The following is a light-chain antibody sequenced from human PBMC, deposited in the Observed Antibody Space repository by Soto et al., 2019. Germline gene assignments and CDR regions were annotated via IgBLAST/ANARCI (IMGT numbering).Light chain of an antibody. CDR2: DES. CDR1: QVVSIF. J-gene: IGKJ2*01. CDR3: QQSSTRLYT. Sequence: EILLAQSPATLSLSPGERATLSCKASQVVSIFLAWYQQKPGQAPRLLIHDESNRATGVPARYSGSGSERDFTHTITSLEPEDFAVYYCQQSSTRLYTVGQGKKLEV. V-gene: IGKV3-11*02.